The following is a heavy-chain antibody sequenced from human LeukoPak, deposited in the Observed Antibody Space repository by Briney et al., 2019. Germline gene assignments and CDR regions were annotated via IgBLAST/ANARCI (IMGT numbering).Heavy chain of an antibody. J-gene: IGHJ4*02. CDR1: GGSISSSTYY. CDR3: ARNSGYYYANTGYLL. CDR2: ISYSGTT. Sequence: SETLSLTCTVSGGSISSSTYYWGWIRQPPGKGLEWIGTISYSGTTYYNPSLKSRVTISIDTSKNQFSLKLSSVTAADTAVYYCARNSGYYYANTGYLLWGQGTLVTVSS. V-gene: IGHV4-39*01. D-gene: IGHD3-22*01.